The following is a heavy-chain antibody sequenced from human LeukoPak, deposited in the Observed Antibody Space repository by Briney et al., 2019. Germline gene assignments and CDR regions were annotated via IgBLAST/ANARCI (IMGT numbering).Heavy chain of an antibody. J-gene: IGHJ4*02. CDR2: INPSGGST. CDR1: GYTFTGYY. Sequence: ASVKVSCKASGYTFTGYYMHWVRQAPGQGLEWMGWINPSGGSTRYAQKFQGRVTMTRDTSTSTVYMELSSLRSEDTAVYYCARDEEQQLYYFDYWGQGTLVTVSS. CDR3: ARDEEQQLYYFDY. V-gene: IGHV1-46*01. D-gene: IGHD6-13*01.